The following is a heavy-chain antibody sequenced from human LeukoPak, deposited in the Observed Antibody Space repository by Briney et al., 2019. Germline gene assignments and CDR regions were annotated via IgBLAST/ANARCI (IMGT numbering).Heavy chain of an antibody. J-gene: IGHJ5*02. V-gene: IGHV3-23*01. CDR2: ITGSGGST. D-gene: IGHD3-22*01. Sequence: GGSLRLSCAASGFTFSDYWMHWVRQAPGKGLVWVSTITGSGGSTYYADSVKGRFTISRDNSKNTLYLQMNSLRAEDTALYYCAKDLGGSGYPWGQGTLVTVSS. CDR3: AKDLGGSGYP. CDR1: GFTFSDYW.